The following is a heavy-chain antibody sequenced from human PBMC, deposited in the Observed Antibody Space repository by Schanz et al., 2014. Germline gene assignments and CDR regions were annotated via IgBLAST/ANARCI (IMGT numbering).Heavy chain of an antibody. D-gene: IGHD6-6*01. Sequence: VQLEQSGAEVKKPGSSVKVSCKASGGTFSSFGINWVRQAPGQGLEWMGRIIPILGIANYAQKFQGRVTITADKSTSTAYMELSSLRSDDTAVYYCARDQSPYTNSSDVRYFDYWGQGTLGTVSS. J-gene: IGHJ4*02. CDR3: ARDQSPYTNSSDVRYFDY. V-gene: IGHV1-69*04. CDR2: IIPILGIA. CDR1: GGTFSSFG.